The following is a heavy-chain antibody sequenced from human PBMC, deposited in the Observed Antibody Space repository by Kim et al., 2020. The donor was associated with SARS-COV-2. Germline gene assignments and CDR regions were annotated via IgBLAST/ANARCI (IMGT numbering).Heavy chain of an antibody. Sequence: GGSLRLSCAASGFTFSSYAMHWVRQAPGKGLECVAVISYDGSNKYYADSVKGRFTISRDNSKNTLYLQMNSLRAEDTAVYYCARVAAYPWYYYGMDVWGQGTTVTVSS. CDR2: ISYDGSNK. J-gene: IGHJ6*02. V-gene: IGHV3-30*04. CDR1: GFTFSSYA. D-gene: IGHD2-15*01. CDR3: ARVAAYPWYYYGMDV.